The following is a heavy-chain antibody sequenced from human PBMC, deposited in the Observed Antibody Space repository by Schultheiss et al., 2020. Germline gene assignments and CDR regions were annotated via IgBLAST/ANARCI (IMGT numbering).Heavy chain of an antibody. V-gene: IGHV3-21*01. CDR3: ARGQAVKYSRARGLGAFDY. D-gene: IGHD6-6*01. Sequence: GGSLRLSCAASGFTFSSYWMSWVRQAPGKGLEWVSSISSSTGYIYYADSVKGRFTVSRDNVKNSLYLQMNILRAEDTAVYYCARGQAVKYSRARGLGAFDYWGQGTLVTVSS. CDR2: ISSSTGYI. CDR1: GFTFSSYW. J-gene: IGHJ4*02.